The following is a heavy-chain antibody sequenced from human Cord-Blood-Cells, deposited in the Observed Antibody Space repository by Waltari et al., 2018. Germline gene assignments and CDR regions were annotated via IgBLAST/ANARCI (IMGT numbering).Heavy chain of an antibody. J-gene: IGHJ4*02. CDR3: AREAAAANDY. CDR2: ISYDGSNK. CDR1: GFRFRSYA. D-gene: IGHD6-13*01. V-gene: IGHV3-30-3*01. Sequence: QVQLVESGGGVVQPGRSLRLPCAASGFRFRSYAMHWVRQAPGKGLEWVAVISYDGSNKYYADSVKGRFTISRDNSKNTLYLQMNSLRAEDTAVYYCAREAAAANDYWGQGTLVTVSS.